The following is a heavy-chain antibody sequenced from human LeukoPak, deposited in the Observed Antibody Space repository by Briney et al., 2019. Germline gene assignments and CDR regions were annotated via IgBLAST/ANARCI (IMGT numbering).Heavy chain of an antibody. CDR1: GFTFSSYA. V-gene: IGHV3-23*01. J-gene: IGHJ3*02. CDR3: ARDPGGIAVPGLGFAFDI. D-gene: IGHD6-19*01. Sequence: SWGSLRPSCAVSGFTFSSYAMTWVRQAPGKGLEWVSAISGSGGSTYHADSMKGRFTIPRDNSRNTLSPQMNSLRAEDTAVYYCARDPGGIAVPGLGFAFDIWGQGTMVTFSS. CDR2: ISGSGGST.